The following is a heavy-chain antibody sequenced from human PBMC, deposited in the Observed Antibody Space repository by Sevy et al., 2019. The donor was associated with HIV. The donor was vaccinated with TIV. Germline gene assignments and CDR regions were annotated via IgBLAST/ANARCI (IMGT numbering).Heavy chain of an antibody. V-gene: IGHV4-61*01. Sequence: SETLSLTCTVSGGSVSSGSYYWNWIRQPPGKGLEWIGHLYDSENIKYNPYLKNRVTISVDTSKNQFSLKLTSVTAADTAVYYCARGGRLRGEYVQHWGQGTLVTVSS. CDR3: ARGGRLRGEYVQH. D-gene: IGHD3-16*01. CDR2: LYDSENI. J-gene: IGHJ1*01. CDR1: GGSVSSGSYY.